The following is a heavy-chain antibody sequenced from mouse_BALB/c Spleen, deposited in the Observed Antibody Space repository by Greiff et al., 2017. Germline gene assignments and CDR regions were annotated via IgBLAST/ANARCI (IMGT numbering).Heavy chain of an antibody. V-gene: IGHV2-6-5*01. CDR2: IWGGGST. Sequence: VKLVESGPCLVAPSQSLSITCTVSGFSLTDYGVSWIRQPPGKGLEWLGVIWGGGSTYYNSALKSRLSISKDNSKSQVFLKMNSLQTDDTAMYYCAKHGRWLLRNFDYWGQGTTLTVSS. CDR3: AKHGRWLLRNFDY. D-gene: IGHD2-3*01. CDR1: GFSLTDYG. J-gene: IGHJ2*01.